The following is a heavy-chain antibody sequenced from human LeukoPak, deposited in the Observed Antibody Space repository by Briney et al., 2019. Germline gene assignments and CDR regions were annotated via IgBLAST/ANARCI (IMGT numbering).Heavy chain of an antibody. V-gene: IGHV3-30-3*01. CDR2: ISYDGSNK. J-gene: IGHJ4*02. CDR1: GFTFSSYA. CDR3: ASRATIVGATLGDY. D-gene: IGHD1-26*01. Sequence: GGSLRLSCAASGFTFSSYAMHWVRQAPGKGLEWVAVISYDGSNKYYADSVKGRFTNSRDNSKNTLYLQMNSLRAEDTAVYYCASRATIVGATLGDYWGQGTLVTVSS.